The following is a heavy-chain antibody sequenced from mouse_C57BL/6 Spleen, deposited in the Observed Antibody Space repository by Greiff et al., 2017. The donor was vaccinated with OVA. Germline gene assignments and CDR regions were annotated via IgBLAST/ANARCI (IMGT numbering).Heavy chain of an antibody. V-gene: IGHV2-2*01. J-gene: IGHJ2*01. CDR3: ARNYGPYYFDY. Sequence: VQGVESGPGLVQPSQSLSITCTVSGFSLTSYGVHWVRQSPGKGLEWLGVIWSGGSTDYNAAFISRLSISTDNSKSQVFFKINSLQADDTAIYYSARNYGPYYFDYWGQGTTLTVSS. CDR2: IWSGGST. CDR1: GFSLTSYG. D-gene: IGHD1-2*01.